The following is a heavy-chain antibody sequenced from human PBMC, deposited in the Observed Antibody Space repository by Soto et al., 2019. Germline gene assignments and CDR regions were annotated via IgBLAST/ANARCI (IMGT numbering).Heavy chain of an antibody. CDR1: GYSFTSSW. Sequence: PGESLKISCMGSGYSFTSSWISWVRQMPGKGLEWMGRIDPSDSYTNYSPSFQGHVTISADKSISTAYLQWSSLKASDTAMYYCARLRKRIAAAGTAGMDVWGQGTTVTVSS. J-gene: IGHJ6*02. CDR3: ARLRKRIAAAGTAGMDV. D-gene: IGHD6-13*01. CDR2: IDPSDSYT. V-gene: IGHV5-10-1*01.